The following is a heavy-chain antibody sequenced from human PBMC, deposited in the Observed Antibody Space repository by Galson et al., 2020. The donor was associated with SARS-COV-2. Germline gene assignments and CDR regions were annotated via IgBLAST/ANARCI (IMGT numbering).Heavy chain of an antibody. CDR3: AKAMGTAAVYYWYFDL. V-gene: IGHV3-21*04. CDR2: TSSSGSQT. CDR1: GLTLTKYT. Sequence: KIGESLKISCAASGLTLTKYTMNWVRQAPGKGPEWLSSTSSSGSQTFYAASVRGRFTISRDNAKNSLYLQMNSLRAEDTAVYYCAKAMGTAAVYYWYFDLWGRGTLVTVSS. D-gene: IGHD6-13*01. J-gene: IGHJ2*01.